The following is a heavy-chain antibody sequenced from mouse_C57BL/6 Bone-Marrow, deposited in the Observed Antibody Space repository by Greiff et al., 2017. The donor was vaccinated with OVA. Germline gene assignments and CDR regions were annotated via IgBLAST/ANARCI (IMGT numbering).Heavy chain of an antibody. J-gene: IGHJ3*01. V-gene: IGHV1-59*01. CDR3: ARSGLGKTWFAY. D-gene: IGHD2-1*01. CDR1: GYTFTSYW. Sequence: QVQLQQPGAELVRPGTSVKLSCKASGYTFTSYWMHWVKQRPGQGLEWIGVIDPSDSYTNYNQKFKGKATLTVDTSSSTAYMQLSSLTSEDSAVYYCARSGLGKTWFAYWGQGTLVTVSA. CDR2: IDPSDSYT.